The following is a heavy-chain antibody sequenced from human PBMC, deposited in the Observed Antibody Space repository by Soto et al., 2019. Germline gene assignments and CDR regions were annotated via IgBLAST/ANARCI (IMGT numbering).Heavy chain of an antibody. D-gene: IGHD4-4*01. CDR2: ISGSGGST. CDR3: ATDTVTTVDY. J-gene: IGHJ4*02. V-gene: IGHV3-23*01. CDR1: GFTFSSYS. Sequence: GGSLRLSCTASGFTFSSYSMSWVRQAPGKGLEWVSAISGSGGSTYYADSVKGRFTISRDNSKNTLYLQMNSLRAEDTAVYYCATDTVTTVDYWGQGTLVTVSS.